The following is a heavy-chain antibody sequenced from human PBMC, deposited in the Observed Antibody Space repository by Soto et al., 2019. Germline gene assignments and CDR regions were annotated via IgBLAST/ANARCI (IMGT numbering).Heavy chain of an antibody. Sequence: QVQLVQSGAEVKKLGASVKVSCKASGYTFTSYGISWVRQAPGQGLEWMGWISAYNGNTNYAQKLQGRVTMTTDTSTSTAYMELRSLRSDDTAVYYCARASPYCSSTSCYYYYYMDVWGKGTTVTVSS. CDR2: ISAYNGNT. CDR3: ARASPYCSSTSCYYYYYMDV. V-gene: IGHV1-18*01. CDR1: GYTFTSYG. D-gene: IGHD2-2*01. J-gene: IGHJ6*03.